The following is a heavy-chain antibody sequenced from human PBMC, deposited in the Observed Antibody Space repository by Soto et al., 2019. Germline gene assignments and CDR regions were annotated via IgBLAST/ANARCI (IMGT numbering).Heavy chain of an antibody. D-gene: IGHD2-21*01. CDR2: IYYSGST. V-gene: IGHV4-59*12. CDR3: AREEIDSRFDP. J-gene: IGHJ5*02. Sequence: PSETLSLTCTVSGGSISSYYWSWIRQPPEKEQEWIGYIYYSGSTYYNPSLKSRVTISVDTSKNQFSLNLSSVTASDTAVYYCAREEIDSRFDPWGQGTLVTVSS. CDR1: GGSISSYY.